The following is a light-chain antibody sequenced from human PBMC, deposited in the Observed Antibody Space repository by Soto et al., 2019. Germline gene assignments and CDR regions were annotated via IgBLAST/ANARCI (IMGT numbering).Light chain of an antibody. CDR1: SSNIGAGYD. Sequence: QSALTKPPSVSGAPGQRVTISCTGSSSNIGAGYDVHWYQQLPGRAPKLLIYGNTNRPSGVPDRFSGSKSGTSASLAITGLQAEDEADYYCLSFDSSLSVVFGGGTKLTVL. CDR2: GNT. V-gene: IGLV1-40*01. J-gene: IGLJ2*01. CDR3: LSFDSSLSVV.